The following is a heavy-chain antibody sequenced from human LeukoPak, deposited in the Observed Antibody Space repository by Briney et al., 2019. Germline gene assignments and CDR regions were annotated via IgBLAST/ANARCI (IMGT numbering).Heavy chain of an antibody. CDR2: IYNSGTT. V-gene: IGHV4-59*11. CDR1: GGSISSHF. Sequence: PSETLSLTCTVSGGSISSHFWSWVRQPPGQGLEWIGNIYNSGTTNYNPTLESRVTISVDTSKNQLSLQLTSVTAADTAVYYCTKATQSLAFDYWGRGTLVTVSS. D-gene: IGHD6-19*01. CDR3: TKATQSLAFDY. J-gene: IGHJ4*02.